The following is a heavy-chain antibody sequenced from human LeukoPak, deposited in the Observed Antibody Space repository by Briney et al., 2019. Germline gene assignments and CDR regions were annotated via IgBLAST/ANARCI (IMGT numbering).Heavy chain of an antibody. CDR2: MNPNSGNT. V-gene: IGHV1-8*01. J-gene: IGHJ4*02. CDR3: ARVIGRRGGYAFLY. D-gene: IGHD3-22*01. CDR1: GYTFTSYD. Sequence: EASVKVSCKASGYTFTSYDINWVRQATGQGLEWMGWMNPNSGNTGYAQKFQGRVTMTRNTSISTAYMELSSLRSEDTAVYYCARVIGRRGGYAFLYWGQGTLVTVSS.